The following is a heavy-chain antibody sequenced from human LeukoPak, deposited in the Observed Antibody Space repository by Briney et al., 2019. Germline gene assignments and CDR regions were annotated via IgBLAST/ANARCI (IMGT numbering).Heavy chain of an antibody. CDR1: GFTFSSYW. Sequence: PGGSLRLSCAAPGFTFSSYWMHWVRQAPGKGLVWVSRINRDGSNTTYADSVKGRFTISRDNAKNTLYLQMNSLRAEDTAVYSCTRAWRYGMDVWGQGTTVTVSS. CDR2: INRDGSNT. V-gene: IGHV3-74*01. J-gene: IGHJ6*02. D-gene: IGHD5-12*01. CDR3: TRAWRYGMDV.